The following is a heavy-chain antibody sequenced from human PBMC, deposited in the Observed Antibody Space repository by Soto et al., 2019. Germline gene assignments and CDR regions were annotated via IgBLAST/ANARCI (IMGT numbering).Heavy chain of an antibody. CDR2: IYPGDSDT. CDR3: ASGHQDGRGGGCYWPGYYYYMDV. Sequence: GESLKISCKGSGYSFTSYWIGWVRQMPGKGLEWMGIIYPGDSDTRYSPSFQGQVTISFDKSRSTAYLQWSSLKASDTAMYYGASGHQDGRGGGCYWPGYYYYMDVWGKGTTVTVSS. V-gene: IGHV5-51*01. J-gene: IGHJ6*03. D-gene: IGHD2-15*01. CDR1: GYSFTSYW.